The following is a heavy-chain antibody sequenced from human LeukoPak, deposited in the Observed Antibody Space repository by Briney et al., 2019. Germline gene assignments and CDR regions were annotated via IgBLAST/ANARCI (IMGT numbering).Heavy chain of an antibody. V-gene: IGHV4-4*07. CDR3: ARQANDPYYDFWSGYYYYYYMDV. J-gene: IGHJ6*03. CDR1: GGSISSYY. CDR2: IYTSGST. D-gene: IGHD3-3*01. Sequence: SETLSLTCTVSGGSISSYYWSWIRQPAGKGLEWIGRIYTSGSTNYNPSLKSRVTISVDESKNQFSLKLSSVTAADTAVYYCARQANDPYYDFWSGYYYYYYMDVWGKGTTVTVSS.